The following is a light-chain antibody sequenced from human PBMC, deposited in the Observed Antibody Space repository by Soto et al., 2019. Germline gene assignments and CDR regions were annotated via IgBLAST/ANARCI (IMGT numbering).Light chain of an antibody. J-gene: IGKJ5*01. CDR3: QHYANSPPT. CDR2: RAS. CDR1: QSVSNKY. V-gene: IGKV3-20*01. Sequence: MVLTQSTNSLSLCRVGRASSSCRASQSVSNKYLAWYQQKPGQAPKVLIYRASSRATGIPERFSGSVSANDLTLPTRQPEPAAFAVYHFQHYANSPPTLRQGTRLEIK.